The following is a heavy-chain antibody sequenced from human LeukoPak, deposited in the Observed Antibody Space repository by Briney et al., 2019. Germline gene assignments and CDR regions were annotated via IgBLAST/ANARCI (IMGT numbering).Heavy chain of an antibody. CDR3: AKASYSYGNDAFDI. D-gene: IGHD3-16*02. Sequence: GGSLRLSCAASGFTFSNFAMAWVRQVPEKGLEWVSFIRGGGAGAHYAESVRGRFTISRDNSKNTLYLEMNSLRADDTAVYYCAKASYSYGNDAFDIWGQGTKVTVSS. V-gene: IGHV3-23*01. J-gene: IGHJ3*02. CDR2: IRGGGAGA. CDR1: GFTFSNFA.